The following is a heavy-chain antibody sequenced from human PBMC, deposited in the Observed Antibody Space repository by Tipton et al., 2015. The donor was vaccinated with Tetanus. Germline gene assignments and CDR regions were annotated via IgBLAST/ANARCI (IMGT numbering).Heavy chain of an antibody. CDR1: GGSSSNYY. D-gene: IGHD3-22*01. CDR3: ARGRGTYFFDSSGYYPKYYIDS. J-gene: IGHJ4*02. CDR2: ISHSGST. V-gene: IGHV4-34*01. Sequence: TLSLTCSFFGGSSSNYYWSLIRQPPGKGLEWIGEISHSGSTSYNVSLKSRVSISADRPKNQFSLRLSSVTAADTATYYCARGRGTYFFDSSGYYPKYYIDSWGQGTRVTVSS.